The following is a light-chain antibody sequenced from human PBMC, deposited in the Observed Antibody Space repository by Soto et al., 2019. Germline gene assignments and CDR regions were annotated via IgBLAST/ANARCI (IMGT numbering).Light chain of an antibody. CDR1: SSNIGSNT. CDR3: AAWDDSLNGWV. J-gene: IGLJ3*02. CDR2: SNN. V-gene: IGLV1-44*01. Sequence: QSVLTQPPSASGTPGQRVTIFCSGSSSNIGSNTVNWYQPLPGTAPKLLIYSNNQRPSGVPDRFSGSKSGTSASLAISGLQSEGEADYYCAAWDDSLNGWVFGGGTKLTVL.